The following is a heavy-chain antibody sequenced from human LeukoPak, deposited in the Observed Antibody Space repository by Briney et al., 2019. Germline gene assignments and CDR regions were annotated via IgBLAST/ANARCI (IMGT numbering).Heavy chain of an antibody. V-gene: IGHV3-72*01. CDR1: GFTFSDHY. CDR2: TRNKANSYTT. CDR3: ARGSSGRYGDDAFDI. D-gene: IGHD6-19*01. Sequence: GGSLRLSCAASGFTFSDHYMDWVRQAPGKGLEWVGRTRNKANSYTTEYAASVKGRFTISRDDSKNSLYLQMNSLKTEDTAVYYCARGSSGRYGDDAFDIWGQGTMVTVSS. J-gene: IGHJ3*02.